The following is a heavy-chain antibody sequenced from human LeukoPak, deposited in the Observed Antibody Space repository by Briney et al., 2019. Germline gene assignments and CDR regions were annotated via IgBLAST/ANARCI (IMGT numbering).Heavy chain of an antibody. CDR1: GYTFTGYY. D-gene: IGHD3-22*01. J-gene: IGHJ4*02. CDR3: ARGLYYYDSSGYAKYFDY. CDR2: IIPIFGTA. Sequence: SVKVSCKASGYTFTGYYMHWVRQAPGQGLEWMGGIIPIFGTANYAQKFQGRVTITADESTSTAYMELSSLRSEDTAVYYCARGLYYYDSSGYAKYFDYWGQGTLVTVSS. V-gene: IGHV1-69*13.